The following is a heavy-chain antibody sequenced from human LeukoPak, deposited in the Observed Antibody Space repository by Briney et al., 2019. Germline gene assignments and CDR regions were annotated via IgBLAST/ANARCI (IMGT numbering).Heavy chain of an antibody. D-gene: IGHD3-3*01. CDR3: TAYYDFWSGYDFDY. CDR2: IKSKTDGGTT. J-gene: IGHJ4*02. Sequence: GGSLRLSCAASGFTFSNAWMSWVRQAPGKGLEWVGRIKSKTDGGTTDYAAPVKGRFTISRDDSKNTLYLQMNSLKTEDTAVYYCTAYYDFWSGYDFDYWGQGTLVTVSS. CDR1: GFTFSNAW. V-gene: IGHV3-15*01.